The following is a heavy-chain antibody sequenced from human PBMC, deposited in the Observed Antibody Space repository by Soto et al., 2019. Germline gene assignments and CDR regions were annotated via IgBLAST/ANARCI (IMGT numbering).Heavy chain of an antibody. CDR3: ARTEDYLSNVDY. J-gene: IGHJ4*02. CDR2: IYYSGST. V-gene: IGHV4-31*03. D-gene: IGHD4-17*01. CDR1: GGSISSGGYY. Sequence: SETLSLTCTVSGGSISSGGYYWSWIRQHPGKGLEWIGYIYYSGSTYYNPSLKSRVTISVDTSKNQFSLKLSSVTAADTAVYYCARTEDYLSNVDYWGQGTLVTVSS.